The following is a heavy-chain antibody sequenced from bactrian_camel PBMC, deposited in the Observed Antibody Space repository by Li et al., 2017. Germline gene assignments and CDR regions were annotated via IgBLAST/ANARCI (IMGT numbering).Heavy chain of an antibody. V-gene: IGHV3S42*01. Sequence: QLVESGGGLVQPGGSLRLSCAASGFTFSSYAMNWVRQAPGQEHEGVAGIDPSGRARYKDSVEGRFTISQDSAKNILYLQLHSLKVEDTAIYYCAARSVGWCPLFEHWLGKRACTPGGYFAKWGQGTQVTVS. CDR2: IDPSGRA. D-gene: IGHD1*01. CDR3: AARSVGWCPLFEHWLGKRACTPGGYFAK. J-gene: IGHJ4*01. CDR1: GFTFSSYA.